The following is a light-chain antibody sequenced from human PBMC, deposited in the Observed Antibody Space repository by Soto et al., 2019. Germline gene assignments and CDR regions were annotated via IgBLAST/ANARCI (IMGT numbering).Light chain of an antibody. CDR3: QQYNTYPWT. V-gene: IGKV1-5*03. CDR1: QSISGW. CDR2: KAS. Sequence: DIPMTQSPSTLSASVGDRVTITCRASQSISGWLAWYQQKPGKAPNLLIHKASSLESGVPSRFSGSGSGTEFTLTISSLQPDDFATYYCQQYNTYPWTFGQGTKVEIK. J-gene: IGKJ1*01.